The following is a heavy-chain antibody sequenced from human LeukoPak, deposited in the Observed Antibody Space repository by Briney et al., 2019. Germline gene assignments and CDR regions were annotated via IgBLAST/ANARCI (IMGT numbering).Heavy chain of an antibody. J-gene: IGHJ4*02. Sequence: TGGSLRLSCAASGFTFSSYGMHWVRQAPGKGLEWVAVISYDGSNKYYADSVKGRFTISRDNSKNTLYLQMNSLRAEDTAVYYCAKVKRFDDFWSGHLDYWGQGTLVTVSS. V-gene: IGHV3-30*18. D-gene: IGHD3-3*01. CDR1: GFTFSSYG. CDR2: ISYDGSNK. CDR3: AKVKRFDDFWSGHLDY.